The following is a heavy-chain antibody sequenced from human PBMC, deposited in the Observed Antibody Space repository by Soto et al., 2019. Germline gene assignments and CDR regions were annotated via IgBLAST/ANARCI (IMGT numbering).Heavy chain of an antibody. CDR2: IYYIGST. CDR3: ARARYYIRGSPARWLDP. D-gene: IGHD3-10*01. J-gene: IGHJ5*02. Sequence: PWETLSLACTVSGGSISSYHWSWIRQPPGKGLEWIGYIYYIGSTNYIPSLKSRVTRSVDTSKNQFSLKLSSVTAADTAVYYRARARYYIRGSPARWLDPWCQGTLVTVFS. V-gene: IGHV4-59*01. CDR1: GGSISSYH.